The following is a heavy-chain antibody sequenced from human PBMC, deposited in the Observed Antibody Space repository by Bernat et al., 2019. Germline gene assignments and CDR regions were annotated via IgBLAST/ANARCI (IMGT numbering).Heavy chain of an antibody. D-gene: IGHD3-3*01. CDR2: INAGNGNT. Sequence: QVQLVQSGAEVMKPGASVKVSCKASGYTFTSYAMHWVRQAPGQRLEWMGWINAGNGNTKYSQKFQGRVTITRDTSASTAYMELSSLRSEDTAVYYCARPHYDFWSGSDYYYYYMDVWGKGTTVTVSS. V-gene: IGHV1-3*01. CDR1: GYTFTSYA. J-gene: IGHJ6*03. CDR3: ARPHYDFWSGSDYYYYYMDV.